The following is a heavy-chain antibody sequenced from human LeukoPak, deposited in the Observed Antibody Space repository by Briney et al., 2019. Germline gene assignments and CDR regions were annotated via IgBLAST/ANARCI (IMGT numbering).Heavy chain of an antibody. Sequence: GGSLRLSCAASGFTFSSYAMHWARQAPGKGLEWVAVISYDGSNKYYADSVKGRFTISRDNSKNTLYLQMNSLRAEDTAVYYCAREVGSAYYASRLDYWGQGTLVTVSS. J-gene: IGHJ4*02. V-gene: IGHV3-30-3*01. CDR1: GFTFSSYA. CDR3: AREVGSAYYASRLDY. D-gene: IGHD3-22*01. CDR2: ISYDGSNK.